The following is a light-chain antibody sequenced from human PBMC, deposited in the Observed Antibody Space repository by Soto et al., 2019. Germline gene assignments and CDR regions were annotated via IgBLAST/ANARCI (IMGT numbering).Light chain of an antibody. J-gene: IGKJ4*01. CDR2: GVS. Sequence: EIVLTQSPGTLSLSPGERATLFCRASQSVRSSDLAWYQQKPGQTPRLLVYGVSSRATGTHDMFSGSGSGTDFPLTISNLEPEDFAVYSCQQYGTSPLTFGGATKVEI. CDR1: QSVRSSD. V-gene: IGKV3-20*01. CDR3: QQYGTSPLT.